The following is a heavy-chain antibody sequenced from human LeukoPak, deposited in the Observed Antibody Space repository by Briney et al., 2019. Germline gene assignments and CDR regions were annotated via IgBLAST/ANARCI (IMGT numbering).Heavy chain of an antibody. J-gene: IGHJ4*02. V-gene: IGHV4-59*01. CDR2: MFYSGHT. D-gene: IGHD4-23*01. CDR1: GASISSYY. CDR3: ARRHGGGPFDY. Sequence: KPSETLSLTCTVSGASISSYYWSWIRQPPGKGLEWIGYMFYSGHTSYNASLKSRVTISLDTSKNHFSLKLTSVTAADTAVYYCARRHGGGPFDYWGQGTLVTVSS.